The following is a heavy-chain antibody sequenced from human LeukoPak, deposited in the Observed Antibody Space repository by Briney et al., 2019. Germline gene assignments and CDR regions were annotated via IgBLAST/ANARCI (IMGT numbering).Heavy chain of an antibody. CDR1: GYTFTGYY. CDR3: ARGSHRLYDYVWGTYESKDY. CDR2: INPNSGGT. V-gene: IGHV1-2*02. D-gene: IGHD3-16*01. J-gene: IGHJ4*02. Sequence: ASVKVSCKASGYTFTGYYMHWVRQAPGQGLEWMGWINPNSGGTNYAQKFQGRVTMTRDTSISTAYMELRNLRSDDTAVYYCARGSHRLYDYVWGTYESKDYWGQGTLVTVSS.